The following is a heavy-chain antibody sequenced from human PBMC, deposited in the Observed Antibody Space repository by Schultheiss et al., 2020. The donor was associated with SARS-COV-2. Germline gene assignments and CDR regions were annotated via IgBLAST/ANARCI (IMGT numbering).Heavy chain of an antibody. J-gene: IGHJ4*02. CDR1: GFTFDDYA. CDR2: ISWNSGSI. D-gene: IGHD6-19*01. V-gene: IGHV3-9*01. CDR3: AKDIGEAWWPVRGYFDY. Sequence: GGSLRLSCAASGFTFDDYAMHWVRQAPGKGLEWVSGISWNSGSIGYADSVKGRFTISRDNAKNSLYLQMNSLRAEDTALYYCAKDIGEAWWPVRGYFDYWGQGTLVTVSS.